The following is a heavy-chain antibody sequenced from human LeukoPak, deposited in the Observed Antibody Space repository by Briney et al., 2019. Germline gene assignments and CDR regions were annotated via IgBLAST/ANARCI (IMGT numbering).Heavy chain of an antibody. V-gene: IGHV4-38-2*02. CDR1: GYSMSSGYY. CDR2: IFHSGNS. D-gene: IGHD2-21*01. J-gene: IGHJ5*02. CDR3: ARPDVFHKFDP. Sequence: SETLSLTCTVSGYSMSSGYYWGWIRQPPGKGLQWIGSIFHSGNSYYNPSLKSRVTISVDTSKNQFSLKLSSVTAADTAVYNCARPDVFHKFDPWGQGTLVTVSS.